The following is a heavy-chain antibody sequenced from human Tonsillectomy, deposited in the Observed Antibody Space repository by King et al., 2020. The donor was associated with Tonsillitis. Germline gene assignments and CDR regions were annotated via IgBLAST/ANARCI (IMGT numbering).Heavy chain of an antibody. CDR1: GFTFSNGW. J-gene: IGHJ3*01. CDR2: IKSKTDGGTT. Sequence: VQLVQSGGGLVKPGGSLRLSCAASGFTFSNGWMSWVRQAPGKGLEWVGHIKSKTDGGTTDYAAPVKGRFTISRDDSKNTLYLQMNSLKTEDTPVYYCTTDAPLVGATSAVYAFDFWGPGTMVTVSS. D-gene: IGHD1-26*01. V-gene: IGHV3-15*01. CDR3: TTDAPLVGATSAVYAFDF.